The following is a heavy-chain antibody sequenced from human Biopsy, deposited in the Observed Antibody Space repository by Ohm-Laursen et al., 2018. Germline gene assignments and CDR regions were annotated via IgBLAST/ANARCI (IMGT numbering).Heavy chain of an antibody. CDR1: GGTLSSYG. J-gene: IGHJ3*02. V-gene: IGHV1-2*02. CDR2: VNPNSGAT. D-gene: IGHD3-10*01. CDR3: ARDRMVTIITLVRADTFDI. Sequence: ASVKVSCKASGGTLSSYGISWVRQAPGQGLEWMGWVNPNSGATNYAQKFQGRVTMTSDTSISTAYIELRRLISDDTAVYFCARDRMVTIITLVRADTFDIWGQGTLVSVSS.